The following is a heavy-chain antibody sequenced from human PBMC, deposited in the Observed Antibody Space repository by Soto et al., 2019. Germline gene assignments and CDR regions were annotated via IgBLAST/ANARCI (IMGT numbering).Heavy chain of an antibody. CDR1: GFTFSSYA. CDR3: SKSHSSWFKDLSIDY. Sequence: EVQLLESGGCLVQPGGSLRLSCAASGFTFSSYAMSWVRQAPGKGLEWVSAISGSGGSTYYADSVKGRFTISRDNSKNTLYLQMNSLRAEDTAVYYCSKSHSSWFKDLSIDYWGQGPLVTVSS. V-gene: IGHV3-23*01. J-gene: IGHJ4*02. CDR2: ISGSGGST. D-gene: IGHD6-13*01.